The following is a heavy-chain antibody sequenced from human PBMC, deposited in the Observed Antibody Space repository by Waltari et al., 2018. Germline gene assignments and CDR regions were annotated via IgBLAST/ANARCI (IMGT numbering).Heavy chain of an antibody. V-gene: IGHV3-74*01. CDR1: GFTFSNYW. Sequence: QLVESGGGLVQPGGSLKLSCAASGFTFSNYWLHWVHQAPGKGLLSVAHINTYGSITNYAESVKGRITISRDNAKNTLFLQRNSLRAADTALYDCVLYSSEFLGDCWGRGTLVTVSS. CDR2: INTYGSIT. D-gene: IGHD6-25*01. CDR3: VLYSSEFLGDC. J-gene: IGHJ4*02.